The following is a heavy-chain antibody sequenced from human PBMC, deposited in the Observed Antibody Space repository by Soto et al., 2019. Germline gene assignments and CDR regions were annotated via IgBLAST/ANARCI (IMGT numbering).Heavy chain of an antibody. CDR1: GGIFSTYA. CDR2: IIPIFGTP. J-gene: IGHJ4*02. V-gene: IGHV1-69*01. Sequence: QWHLVQSGAEVNKPGSSGKVSCKASGGIFSTYAISWLRQAPGQGLAWMGGIIPIFGTPNYAQRFQGRVTITADESTRTAYMALSRLRSEDTAVYYCARDRYDYGSGNYYTRIDCWGQGTLVTVSS. CDR3: ARDRYDYGSGNYYTRIDC. D-gene: IGHD3-10*01.